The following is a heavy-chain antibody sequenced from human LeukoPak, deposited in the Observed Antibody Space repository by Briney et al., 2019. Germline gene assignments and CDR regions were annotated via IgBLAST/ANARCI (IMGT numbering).Heavy chain of an antibody. D-gene: IGHD1-1*01. CDR2: LIPIFDTP. CDR1: GGTVTSYA. J-gene: IGHJ4*02. Sequence: ASVKVSCKASGGTVTSYAISWGGQAPGQGLECMSGLIPIFDTPNHAQKFQVRVTITTDESTPTAYMELSSLRSEDTAVYYCASLSGNGGCWGQGALVTVSS. CDR3: ASLSGNGGC. V-gene: IGHV1-69*05.